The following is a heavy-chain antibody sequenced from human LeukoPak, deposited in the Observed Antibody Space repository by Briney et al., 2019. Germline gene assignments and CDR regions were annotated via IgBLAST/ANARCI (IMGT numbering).Heavy chain of an antibody. Sequence: SETLSLTCTVSGGSISSYYWSWIRQPPGKGLEWIGYIYYSGGTNYNPSLKSRVTISVDTSKNQFSLKLSSVTAADTAVYYCARDAGGSGRHYYYGMDVWGQGTTVTVSS. CDR3: ARDAGGSGRHYYYGMDV. D-gene: IGHD3-10*01. CDR2: IYYSGGT. V-gene: IGHV4-59*01. J-gene: IGHJ6*02. CDR1: GGSISSYY.